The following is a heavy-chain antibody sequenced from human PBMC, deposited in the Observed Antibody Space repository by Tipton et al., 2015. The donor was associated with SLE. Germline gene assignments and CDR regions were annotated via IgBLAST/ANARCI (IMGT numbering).Heavy chain of an antibody. CDR1: GGSISGHY. Sequence: TLSLTCTVSGGSISGHYWSWIRQPPGKGLEWIGYIYYSGNTKYNPSLKSRVTISVDTSKNQFSLKLSSVTAADTAVYYCARDPGRYYGSGSYSYYYYYMDVWGKGTTVTVSS. CDR3: ARDPGRYYGSGSYSYYYYYMDV. V-gene: IGHV4-59*11. CDR2: IYYSGNT. J-gene: IGHJ6*03. D-gene: IGHD3-10*01.